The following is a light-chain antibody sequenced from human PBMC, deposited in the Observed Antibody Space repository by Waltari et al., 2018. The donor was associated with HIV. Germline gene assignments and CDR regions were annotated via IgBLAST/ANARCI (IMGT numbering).Light chain of an antibody. CDR2: EVV. CDR3: TSYISSAIPV. V-gene: IGLV2-14*01. CDR1: DTDHYD. Sequence: QSALTQPASVSGSPGQSITISCTGTDTDHYDVSWYQHRPGDAPKVIIFEVVNRPSWVSNRFSGSRSVNTASLTISGLLAEDEADYFCTSYISSAIPVFGGGTKVTVL. J-gene: IGLJ2*01.